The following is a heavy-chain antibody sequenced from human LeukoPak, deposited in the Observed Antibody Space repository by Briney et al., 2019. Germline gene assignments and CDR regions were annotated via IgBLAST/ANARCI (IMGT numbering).Heavy chain of an antibody. Sequence: SETLSLTCTVSGGSISSGGYYWSWIRQPPGKGLEWIGEINHSGSTNYNPSLKSRVTISVDTSKNQFSLKLSSVTAADTAVYYCARGFAGITIFGVVIAAYYFDYWGQGTLVTVSS. CDR1: GGSISSGGYY. CDR2: INHSGST. V-gene: IGHV4-39*07. D-gene: IGHD3-3*01. J-gene: IGHJ4*02. CDR3: ARGFAGITIFGVVIAAYYFDY.